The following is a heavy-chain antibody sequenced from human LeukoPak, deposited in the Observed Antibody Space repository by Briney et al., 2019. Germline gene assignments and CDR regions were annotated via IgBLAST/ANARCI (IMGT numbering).Heavy chain of an antibody. CDR2: IYYRGTT. D-gene: IGHD2-2*01. CDR1: GYSISSGYY. Sequence: SETLSLTCAVSGYSISSGYYWGWVRQPPGKGLEWIASIYYRGTTYYKASLKSRLTVSRDTSKNEFSLKVRSVTATDTAVYYCARRGYCSSTSCYEYWFDPWGQGTLVTVSS. V-gene: IGHV4-38-2*01. CDR3: ARRGYCSSTSCYEYWFDP. J-gene: IGHJ5*02.